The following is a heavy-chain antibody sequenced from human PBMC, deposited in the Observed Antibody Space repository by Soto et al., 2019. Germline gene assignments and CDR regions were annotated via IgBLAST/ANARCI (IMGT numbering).Heavy chain of an antibody. J-gene: IGHJ3*02. V-gene: IGHV1-58*02. Sequence: SVKVSCKASGFTFTSSAMQWVRQARGQRLEWIGWIVVGSGNTNYAQKFQERVTITRDMSTSTAYMELSSLRSEDTAVYYCAAVSSAVAEAFDIWGQGTMLTVSS. CDR3: AAVSSAVAEAFDI. D-gene: IGHD6-19*01. CDR1: GFTFTSSA. CDR2: IVVGSGNT.